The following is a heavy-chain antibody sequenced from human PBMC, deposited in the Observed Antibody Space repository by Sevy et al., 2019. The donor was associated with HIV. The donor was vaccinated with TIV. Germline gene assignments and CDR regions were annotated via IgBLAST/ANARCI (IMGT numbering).Heavy chain of an antibody. CDR2: ISGSSTTI. Sequence: GGSLRLSCVGSGFTFREYSMNWVRQAPGKGLEWVSYISGSSTTIEQADSVKGRFSISRGNADNSVFLQMNRLRVEDTAVYYCARSLAAAENWFDPWGQGTLVTVSS. CDR3: ARSLAAAENWFDP. J-gene: IGHJ5*02. V-gene: IGHV3-48*01. D-gene: IGHD6-13*01. CDR1: GFTFREYS.